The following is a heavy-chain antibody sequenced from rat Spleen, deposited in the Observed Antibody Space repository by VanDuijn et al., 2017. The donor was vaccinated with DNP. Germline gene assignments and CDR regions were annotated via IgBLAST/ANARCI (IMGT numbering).Heavy chain of an antibody. V-gene: IGHV4-2*01. Sequence: EVKLVESGGGLVQPGRSLKLSCATSGFNFNDYWVGWVRQAPGKGLEWIGEINKDSRTIKYTPSLKDKLAISRDNGQKTLYLQMNKLGSDDTGIYYCVREKFGVDYWGQGVMVTVSS. CDR2: INKDSRTI. D-gene: IGHD4-3*01. CDR3: VREKFGVDY. J-gene: IGHJ2*01. CDR1: GFNFNDYW.